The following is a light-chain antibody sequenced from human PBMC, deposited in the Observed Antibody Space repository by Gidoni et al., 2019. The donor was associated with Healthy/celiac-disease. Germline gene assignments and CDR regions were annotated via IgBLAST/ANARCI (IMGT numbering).Light chain of an antibody. CDR1: QSPLHSNGYNY. J-gene: IGKJ5*01. CDR3: MQALQTPPG. CDR2: LGS. V-gene: IGKV2-28*01. Sequence: DSVMTQSPPSLPVTPGEPASISCRSSQSPLHSNGYNYLDWYLQKPGQSPQLLIYLGSNRASGVPDRFSGSGSGTDFTLKISRVEAEDVGVYYCMQALQTPPGFGQGTRLEIK.